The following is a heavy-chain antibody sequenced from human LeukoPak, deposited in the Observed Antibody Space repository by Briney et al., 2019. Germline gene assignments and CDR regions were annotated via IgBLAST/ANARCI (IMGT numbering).Heavy chain of an antibody. V-gene: IGHV4-4*07. J-gene: IGHJ6*03. CDR2: IYTSGST. D-gene: IGHD3-3*01. Sequence: PSETLSLTCSVSGGSISGYYWSWIRQPAGKGLEWNGRIYTSGSTNYNPSLKSRVTMSVDTSKNQFSLKLSYVTAADTAVYYCARVDVFGVVSSDYYYYYMDVWGKGTTVTVSS. CDR1: GGSISGYY. CDR3: ARVDVFGVVSSDYYYYYMDV.